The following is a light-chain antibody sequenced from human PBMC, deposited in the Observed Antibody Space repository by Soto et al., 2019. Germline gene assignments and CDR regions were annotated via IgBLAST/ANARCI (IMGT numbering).Light chain of an antibody. V-gene: IGKV1-33*01. J-gene: IGKJ3*01. Sequence: DIQMTQSPSSLSASVGNRVTITCQASQDVNKYLNWFQQKPGKAPKLLIYDASNLETGGPSRFSGSGSGTDYTFTISSLQPEDIATYYCQQYGNLPFTFGPGTKVDLK. CDR2: DAS. CDR1: QDVNKY. CDR3: QQYGNLPFT.